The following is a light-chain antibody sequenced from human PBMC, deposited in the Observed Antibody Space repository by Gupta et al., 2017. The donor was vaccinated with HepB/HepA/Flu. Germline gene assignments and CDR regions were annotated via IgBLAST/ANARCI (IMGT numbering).Light chain of an antibody. CDR2: GAS. CDR3: QQYNNWPYT. V-gene: IGKV3-15*01. Sequence: EIVLTQSPAHLSVSPGERATLSCRASQSVSSNLAWYQQKPGQAPRLLIYGASTRATGIPARFSGSGSGTEFTLTISSLQSEDFAVYYCQQYNNWPYTFGQGTKLEIK. J-gene: IGKJ2*01. CDR1: QSVSSN.